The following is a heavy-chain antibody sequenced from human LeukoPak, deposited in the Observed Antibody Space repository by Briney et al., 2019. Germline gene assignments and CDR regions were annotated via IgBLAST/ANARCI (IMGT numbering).Heavy chain of an antibody. J-gene: IGHJ4*02. CDR2: VSAYNGNT. D-gene: IGHD3-22*01. CDR1: GYTFTSYG. CDR3: ARGMIVVVGHYIFDY. Sequence: ASVKVSCKASGYTFTSYGISWVRQAPGQGLEWMGWVSAYNGNTNYAQKLQGRVTMTTDTSTSTAYMELRSLRSDDTAVYYCARGMIVVVGHYIFDYWGQGTLVTVSS. V-gene: IGHV1-18*01.